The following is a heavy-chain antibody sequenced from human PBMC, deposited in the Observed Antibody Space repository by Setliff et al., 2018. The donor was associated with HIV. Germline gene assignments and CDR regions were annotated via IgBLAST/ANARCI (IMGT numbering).Heavy chain of an antibody. D-gene: IGHD2-2*01. CDR2: INAGNGNT. CDR1: GYTFTSYA. J-gene: IGHJ6*03. CDR3: ARDLGYCSSTSCYGSDYYMDV. Sequence: ASVKVSCKASGYTFTSYAMHWVRQAPGQRLEWMGWINAGNGNTKYSQKFQGRVTITRDTSASTAYMELSSLRSEDTAVYYCARDLGYCSSTSCYGSDYYMDVWGKGTTVTVSS. V-gene: IGHV1-3*01.